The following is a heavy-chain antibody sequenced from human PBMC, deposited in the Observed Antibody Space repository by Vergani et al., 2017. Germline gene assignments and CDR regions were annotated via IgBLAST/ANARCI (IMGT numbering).Heavy chain of an antibody. CDR3: ARGKDIVVVPAAPEH. D-gene: IGHD2-2*01. V-gene: IGHV3-33*08. Sequence: QVQLVESGGGVVQPGRSLRLSCAASGFTFSSYGMHWVRQAPGKGLEWVAVIWYDGSNKYYADSVKGRFTISRDNSKNTLYLQMNSLRAEDTAVYYCARGKDIVVVPAAPEHWGQGTMVTVSS. CDR1: GFTFSSYG. CDR2: IWYDGSNK. J-gene: IGHJ3*01.